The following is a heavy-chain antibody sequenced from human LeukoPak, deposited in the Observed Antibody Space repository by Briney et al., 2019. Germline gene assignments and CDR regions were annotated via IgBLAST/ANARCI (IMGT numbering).Heavy chain of an antibody. J-gene: IGHJ6*02. CDR3: ARVSGYLRDYYYYYYGMDV. CDR1: GYTFTSYY. CDR2: INPSGGST. D-gene: IGHD3-22*01. Sequence: ASVKVSCKASGYTFTSYYMHWVRQAPGQGLEWMGIINPSGGSTSYAQKFQGRVTMTRDTSTSTVYMELSSLRSEDTAVYYCARVSGYLRDYYYYYYGMDVWGQGTTVTVSS. V-gene: IGHV1-46*01.